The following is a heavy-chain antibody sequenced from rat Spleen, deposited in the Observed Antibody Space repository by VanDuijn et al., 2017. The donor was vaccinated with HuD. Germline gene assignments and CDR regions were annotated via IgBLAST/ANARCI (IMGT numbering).Heavy chain of an antibody. CDR2: INSAGST. Sequence: EVQLQESGPGLVKPSQSLSLTCSVIGYSITSSLRWNWIRKSPGNKLEWMGYINSAGSTVYNPSLKSRISITRDTSKNQFFLQVNSVSTEDTATYYCATSEGVHYYLPFAYWGQGTLVTVSS. V-gene: IGHV3-3*01. CDR1: GYSITSSLR. CDR3: ATSEGVHYYLPFAY. J-gene: IGHJ3*01. D-gene: IGHD1-1*01.